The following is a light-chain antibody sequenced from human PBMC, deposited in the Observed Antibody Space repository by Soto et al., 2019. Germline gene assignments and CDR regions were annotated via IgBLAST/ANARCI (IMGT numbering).Light chain of an antibody. CDR2: AAS. V-gene: IGKV1-39*01. CDR3: QQYGSSPLT. Sequence: DIQMTQSQSSLSASVGDRVTITCRASQSISSYLNWYQQQPGKAPKLLIYAASSLQSGVPSRFSGSGSGTDFTLTISRLEPEDFAVYYCQQYGSSPLTFGGGTKVDIK. CDR1: QSISSY. J-gene: IGKJ4*01.